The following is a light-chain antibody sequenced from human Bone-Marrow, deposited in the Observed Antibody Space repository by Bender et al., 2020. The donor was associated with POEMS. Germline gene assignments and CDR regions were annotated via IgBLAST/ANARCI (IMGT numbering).Light chain of an antibody. CDR1: KLGDKY. V-gene: IGLV3-1*01. Sequence: SFDFTQPPSVSVSPGQTASISCSGDKLGDKYVSWYQHKTGQSPIVVIYEDSARPSGIPERFSGSNSGNTASLAITGLQADDEADYYCQSYDSSLSGWVFGGGTKLTVL. CDR3: QSYDSSLSGWV. J-gene: IGLJ3*02. CDR2: EDS.